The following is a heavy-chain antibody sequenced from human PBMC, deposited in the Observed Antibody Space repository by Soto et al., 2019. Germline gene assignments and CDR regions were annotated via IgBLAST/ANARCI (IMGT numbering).Heavy chain of an antibody. D-gene: IGHD5-18*01. CDR2: ISAYNGNT. J-gene: IGHJ5*02. CDR3: ARLVFGTAMVDWFDP. CDR1: GYTFTSYG. Sequence: ASVKVSCKASGYTFTSYGISWVRQAPGQGLEWMGWISAYNGNTNYAQKLQGRVTMTTDTSTSTAYMELRSLRSDDTAVYYCARLVFGTAMVDWFDPWGQGTLVTVSS. V-gene: IGHV1-18*01.